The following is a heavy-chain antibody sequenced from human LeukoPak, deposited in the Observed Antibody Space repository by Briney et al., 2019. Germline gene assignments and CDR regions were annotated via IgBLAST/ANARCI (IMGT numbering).Heavy chain of an antibody. CDR1: GYSISSGYY. CDR2: IYHSGST. J-gene: IGHJ4*02. D-gene: IGHD3-10*01. CDR3: ARIRLRFGEFRRVPYYFDY. Sequence: SSETLSLTCAVSGYSISSGYYWGWIRQPPGKGLEWIVGIYHSGSTNYNPSLKSRVTISVDTSKNQFSLKLSSVTAVDTAVYYCARIRLRFGEFRRVPYYFDYWGQGTLVTVSS. V-gene: IGHV4-38-2*01.